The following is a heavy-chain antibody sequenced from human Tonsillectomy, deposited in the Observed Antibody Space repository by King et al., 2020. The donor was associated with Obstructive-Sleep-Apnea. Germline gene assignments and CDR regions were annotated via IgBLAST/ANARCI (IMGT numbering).Heavy chain of an antibody. Sequence: QLQESGPGLVKPSGTLSLTCAVSGGSISSSNWWSWVRQAPGKGPEWIGEIYHSGITRYNPSLKSRVSISLDKSKNQFSLKLSSVTAADTAVYYCARVAAAAGPPFDYWVQGTLVTVSS. CDR2: IYHSGIT. D-gene: IGHD6-13*01. CDR1: GGSISSSNW. J-gene: IGHJ4*02. V-gene: IGHV4-4*02. CDR3: ARVAAAAGPPFDY.